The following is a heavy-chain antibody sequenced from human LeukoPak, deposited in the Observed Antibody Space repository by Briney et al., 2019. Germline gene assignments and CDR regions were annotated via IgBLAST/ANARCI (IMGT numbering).Heavy chain of an antibody. J-gene: IGHJ4*02. V-gene: IGHV4-59*07. CDR1: GGSISSYY. CDR2: VYYSGTT. D-gene: IGHD6-19*01. Sequence: PSDTLSLTCTVSGGSISSYYGSWSRQPPGKGLEWIGYVYYSGTTNYNPSLKSRVTISVDTSKNQFSLKLSSVTAADTAVYYCARQGYGSGYYYFDYWGQGTLVTVSS. CDR3: ARQGYGSGYYYFDY.